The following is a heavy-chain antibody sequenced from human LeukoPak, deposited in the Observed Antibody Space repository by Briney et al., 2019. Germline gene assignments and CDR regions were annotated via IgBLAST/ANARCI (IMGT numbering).Heavy chain of an antibody. CDR3: AREYGSGSFDY. V-gene: IGHV3-48*01. J-gene: IGHJ4*02. D-gene: IGHD3-10*01. Sequence: GGSLRLSCAASGFTFSSYSMNWVRQAPGKGLEWVSYISSSSTIYYADSVKGRFTISRDNAKNSLYLQMNSLRAEDTAVYYCAREYGSGSFDYWGQGTLVTVSS. CDR1: GFTFSSYS. CDR2: ISSSSTI.